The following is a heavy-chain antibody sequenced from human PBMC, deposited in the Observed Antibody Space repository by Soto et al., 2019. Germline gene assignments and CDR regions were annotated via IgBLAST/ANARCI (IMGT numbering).Heavy chain of an antibody. J-gene: IGHJ4*02. CDR2: IYYSGST. CDR1: GGSISSGDYY. Sequence: SETLSLTCTVSGGSISSGDYYWSWIRQPPGKGLEWIGYIYYSGSTYYNPSLKSRVTISVDTSENQFSLKLSSVTATDTAVYYCARDGSGYYYWGQGTLVTVSS. V-gene: IGHV4-30-4*01. D-gene: IGHD3-3*01. CDR3: ARDGSGYYY.